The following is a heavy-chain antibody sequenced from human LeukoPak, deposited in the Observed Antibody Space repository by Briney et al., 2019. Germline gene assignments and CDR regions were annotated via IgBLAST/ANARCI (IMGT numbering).Heavy chain of an antibody. CDR1: GGSFSGYY. J-gene: IGHJ6*02. D-gene: IGHD2-2*01. CDR3: AESTDYYYYGMDA. V-gene: IGHV4-34*01. Sequence: SETLSLTCAVYGGSFSGYYWSWIRQPPGKGLEWIGEINHSGSTNYNPSLKSRVTISVDTSKNQFSLKLSSVTAADTAVYYCAESTDYYYYGMDAWGQGTTVTVSS. CDR2: INHSGST.